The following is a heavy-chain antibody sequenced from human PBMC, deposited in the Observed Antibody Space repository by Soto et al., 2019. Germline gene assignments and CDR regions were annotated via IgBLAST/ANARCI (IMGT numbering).Heavy chain of an antibody. CDR2: ARNKVNSYTT. J-gene: IGHJ4*02. V-gene: IGHV3-72*01. Sequence: GGSLRLSCAASVASVFTFSDNHIDWVRQAPGKGLEWVGRARNKVNSYTTAHAASVKGRFTISRDDSKKSLYLQMNSLKTEDTAMYFCARLMGTSFDLWGQGTLVTVSS. D-gene: IGHD2-8*01. CDR3: ARLMGTSFDL. CDR1: VFTFSDNH.